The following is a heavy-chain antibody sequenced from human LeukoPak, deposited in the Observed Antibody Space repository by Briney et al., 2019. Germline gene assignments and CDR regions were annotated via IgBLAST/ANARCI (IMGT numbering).Heavy chain of an antibody. Sequence: PGGSLRLSCAASGFTFSSYAMSWVRQAPGKGLQWVSAISGSGGSTYYADSVKGRFTISRDNSKNTLYLQMNSLRAEDTAVYYCAKPPYSGSYYYFDYWGRGTLVTVSS. J-gene: IGHJ4*02. CDR1: GFTFSSYA. V-gene: IGHV3-23*01. CDR2: ISGSGGST. D-gene: IGHD1-26*01. CDR3: AKPPYSGSYYYFDY.